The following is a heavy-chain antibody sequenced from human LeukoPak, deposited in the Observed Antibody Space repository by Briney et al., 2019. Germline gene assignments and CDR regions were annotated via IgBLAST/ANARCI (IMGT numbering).Heavy chain of an antibody. Sequence: GGSLRLSCAASGFPFSSYSMNWVRPAPGKGLGWVSSISSCSSYIYYADSVKGRFTISRDNAKNSLYLQMNSLRAEDTAVYYCASEDYDSSGYLDYWGQGTLVTVSS. D-gene: IGHD3-22*01. V-gene: IGHV3-21*01. CDR1: GFPFSSYS. CDR2: ISSCSSYI. CDR3: ASEDYDSSGYLDY. J-gene: IGHJ4*02.